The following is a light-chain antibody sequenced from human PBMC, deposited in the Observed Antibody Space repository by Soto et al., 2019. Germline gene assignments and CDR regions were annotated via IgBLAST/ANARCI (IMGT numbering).Light chain of an antibody. CDR3: CSYAGSRTLV. Sequence: QAVVTQPASVSGSPGQSITISCTGTSSDVGTYNLVSWYQQHPGKAPKLMIYEGSKRPSGVSHRFSGSKSGNTASLTISGLQAEDAADYYCCSYAGSRTLVFGSGTKLTVL. CDR2: EGS. CDR1: SSDVGTYNL. V-gene: IGLV2-23*01. J-gene: IGLJ1*01.